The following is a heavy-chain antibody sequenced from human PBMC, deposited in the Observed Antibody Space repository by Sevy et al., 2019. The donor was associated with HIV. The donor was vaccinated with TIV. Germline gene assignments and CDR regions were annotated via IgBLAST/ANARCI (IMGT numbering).Heavy chain of an antibody. Sequence: GGSLRLSCAASGFTFSSYVMHWVRQAPGKGLEGVSVIHSDDTTYHADSVKDRFTISRDNFKNTLYLHMSSLRAEDTAVYYCARGKSGYGYALNYWGQGTLVTVSS. CDR1: GFTFSSYV. V-gene: IGHV3-66*01. CDR3: ARGKSGYGYALNY. CDR2: IHSDDTT. J-gene: IGHJ4*02. D-gene: IGHD5-18*01.